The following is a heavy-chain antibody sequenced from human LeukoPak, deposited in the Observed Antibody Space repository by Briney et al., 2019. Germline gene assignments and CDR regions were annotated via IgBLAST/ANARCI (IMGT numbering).Heavy chain of an antibody. Sequence: GASVKVSCKASGYTFTGYYMHWVRQAPGQGLEWMGRINPNSGGTNYAQKFQGRVTMTRGTSISTAYMELSRLRSDDTAVYYCARELSITGTTSWFDPWGQGTLVTVSS. CDR2: INPNSGGT. CDR1: GYTFTGYY. CDR3: ARELSITGTTSWFDP. J-gene: IGHJ5*02. D-gene: IGHD1-7*01. V-gene: IGHV1-2*06.